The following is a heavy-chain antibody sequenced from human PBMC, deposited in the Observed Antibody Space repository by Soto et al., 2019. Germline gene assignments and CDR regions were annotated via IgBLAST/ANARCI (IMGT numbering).Heavy chain of an antibody. D-gene: IGHD3-10*01. V-gene: IGHV1-69*01. CDR1: GGTFSAYA. CDR3: ARDRDDYGSGNYYNRIDF. CDR2: IIPIFGTP. J-gene: IGHJ4*02. Sequence: QVQVIQSGAEVKKPGSSVKVSCQVSGGTFSAYAISWLRQAPGQGLEGMGGIIPIFGTPNYAQNFQGSVTITADEPTSTASMELSGLRSEDTAVYYCARDRDDYGSGNYYNRIDFWGQGTLVTVSS.